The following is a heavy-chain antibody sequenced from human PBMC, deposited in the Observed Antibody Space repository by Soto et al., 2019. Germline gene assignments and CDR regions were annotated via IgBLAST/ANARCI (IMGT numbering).Heavy chain of an antibody. CDR2: VEYGGST. CDR1: VGSIISSNFY. CDR3: ARHVRGAETMNWFDP. V-gene: IGHV4-39*01. D-gene: IGHD3-10*02. Sequence: QLQESGPGLVKPSETLSLTCTVSVGSIISSNFYWGWIRQPPGKVLEWIGSVEYGGSTYDNPSHKSRVSRSADTSKNKSCLILTSVSAACPAIYYWARHVRGAETMNWFDPWGHGTLFTFSS. J-gene: IGHJ5*02.